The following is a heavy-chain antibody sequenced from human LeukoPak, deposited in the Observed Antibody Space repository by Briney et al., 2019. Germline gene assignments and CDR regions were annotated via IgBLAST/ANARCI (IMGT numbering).Heavy chain of an antibody. CDR1: GYSITSYW. D-gene: IGHD4-17*01. V-gene: IGHV5-51*01. CDR3: ARHFRSNGDYGPPDY. J-gene: IGHJ4*02. Sequence: GESLKISCQGSGYSITSYWIAWVRQMPGKGLEWIGIIYPGDSDTRYSPSFQGQVTISADKSISTAYLQWSSLKASDTAMYYCARHFRSNGDYGPPDYWGQGTLVTVSS. CDR2: IYPGDSDT.